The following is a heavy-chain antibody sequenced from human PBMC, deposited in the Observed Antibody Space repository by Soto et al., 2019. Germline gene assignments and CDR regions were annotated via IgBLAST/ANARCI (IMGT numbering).Heavy chain of an antibody. J-gene: IGHJ4*02. Sequence: PSETLSLTCTVSGGSISSGGYYWSWIRQHPGKGLEWIGYIYYSGSTYYNPSLKSRVTISVDTSKNQFSLKLSSVTAADTAVYYRARGDTAMVSYWGQGTLVTVSS. D-gene: IGHD5-18*01. CDR2: IYYSGST. CDR3: ARGDTAMVSY. CDR1: GGSISSGGYY. V-gene: IGHV4-31*03.